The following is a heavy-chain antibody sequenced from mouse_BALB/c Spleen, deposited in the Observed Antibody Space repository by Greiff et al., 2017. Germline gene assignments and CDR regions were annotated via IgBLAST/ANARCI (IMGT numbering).Heavy chain of an antibody. CDR1: GFTFSSFG. J-gene: IGHJ4*01. D-gene: IGHD2-10*01. CDR2: ISSGSSTI. Sequence: EVKLMESVGGLVQPGGSRKLSCAASGFTFSSFGMHWVRQAPEKGLEWVAYISSGSSTIYYADTVKGRFPISSDNPKNTLFLQMTSLRSEDTAMYYCARREAYYGNYAGAMDYWGQETSDTVSS. V-gene: IGHV5-17*02. CDR3: ARREAYYGNYAGAMDY.